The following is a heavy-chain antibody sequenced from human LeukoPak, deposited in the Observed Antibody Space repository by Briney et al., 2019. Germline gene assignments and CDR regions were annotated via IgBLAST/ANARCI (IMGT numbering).Heavy chain of an antibody. CDR1: GGTFSSYT. D-gene: IGHD3-22*01. CDR3: ASTTANYYDSSVLRRAEYFQH. V-gene: IGHV1-69*02. J-gene: IGHJ1*01. Sequence: SVKVSCKASGGTFSSYTISWVRQAPGQGLEWMGRIIPILGIANYAQKFQGRVTITADKSTSTAYMELSSLRSEDTAVYYCASTTANYYDSSVLRRAEYFQHWGQGTLVTVSS. CDR2: IIPILGIA.